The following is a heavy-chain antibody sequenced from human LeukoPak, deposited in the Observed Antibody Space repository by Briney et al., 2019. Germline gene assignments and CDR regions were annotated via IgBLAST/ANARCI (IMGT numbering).Heavy chain of an antibody. CDR2: ISGSGGST. CDR3: AKDHSGHNHFWSGYPYFDY. Sequence: NPGGSLRLSCAASGFTLSSCAMSWVRQAPGKGLGWVSAISGSGGSTFYADSVKGRFTISRDNSTNTLYLQMNSLRAEYTAVYSCAKDHSGHNHFWSGYPYFDYWGQGTLVTVSS. J-gene: IGHJ4*02. D-gene: IGHD3-3*02. V-gene: IGHV3-23*01. CDR1: GFTLSSCA.